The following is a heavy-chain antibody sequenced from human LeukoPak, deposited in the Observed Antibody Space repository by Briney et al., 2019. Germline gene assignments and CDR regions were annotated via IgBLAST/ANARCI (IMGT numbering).Heavy chain of an antibody. Sequence: PGGSLRLSCAASGFTFSNYAFHWVRQAPGKGLEWVAVIRYDGDNKHYADSVKGRFTISRGNPKNTLYLQMNSLTAEDTAVYYCAKTYYYDTNNYYGGAFDIRGQGTKVTVSS. CDR1: GFTFSNYA. V-gene: IGHV3-30-3*02. CDR2: IRYDGDNK. CDR3: AKTYYYDTNNYYGGAFDI. D-gene: IGHD3-22*01. J-gene: IGHJ3*02.